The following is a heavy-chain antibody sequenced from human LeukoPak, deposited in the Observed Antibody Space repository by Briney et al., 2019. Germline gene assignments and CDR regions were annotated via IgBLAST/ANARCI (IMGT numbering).Heavy chain of an antibody. D-gene: IGHD3-10*01. Sequence: SQTLSLTSAISGDSVSSNSAAWNCIRQSPSRGLEWLGRTNYRAKWYNDYAVSVKSRITINPDTSKNQFSLQLNSVTPEDTAVYYCARDFVLLWFGEPYRLFDPWGQGTLVTVSS. J-gene: IGHJ5*02. CDR1: GDSVSSNSAA. V-gene: IGHV6-1*01. CDR3: ARDFVLLWFGEPYRLFDP. CDR2: TNYRAKWYN.